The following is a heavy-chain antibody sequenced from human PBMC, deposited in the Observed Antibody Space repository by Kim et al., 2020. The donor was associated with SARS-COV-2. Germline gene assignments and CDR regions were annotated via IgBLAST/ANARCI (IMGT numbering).Heavy chain of an antibody. CDR3: ARGSLDDIFTGGDAFDI. D-gene: IGHD3-9*01. J-gene: IGHJ3*02. Sequence: GGSLRLSCAGSGFTFSNYYMSWIRQAPGKGLEWVSYISSRSTFTKYADSVMGRFTISRDNAKNSLYLQMNSLGVEDTAVYYCARGSLDDIFTGGDAFDI. CDR1: GFTFSNYY. CDR2: ISSRSTFT. V-gene: IGHV3-11*05.